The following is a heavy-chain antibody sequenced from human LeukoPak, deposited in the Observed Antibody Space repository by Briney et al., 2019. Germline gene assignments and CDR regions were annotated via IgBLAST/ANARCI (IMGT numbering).Heavy chain of an antibody. Sequence: PGASVKVSCKASGGTFSSYAISWVRQAPGQGLEWMGGIIPIFGTANYAQKFQGRVTITADESTSTAYMELSSLRSEDTAVYYCTRLADLDPYFDYWGQGTLVTVSS. CDR1: GGTFSSYA. D-gene: IGHD1-1*01. CDR3: TRLADLDPYFDY. CDR2: IIPIFGTA. J-gene: IGHJ4*02. V-gene: IGHV1-69*13.